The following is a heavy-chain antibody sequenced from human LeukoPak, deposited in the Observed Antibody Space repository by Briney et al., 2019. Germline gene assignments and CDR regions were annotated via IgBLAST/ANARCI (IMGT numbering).Heavy chain of an antibody. V-gene: IGHV1-8*03. CDR2: MNPNSGNT. CDR1: GYTFTNYA. CDR3: ARVARQLAFP. Sequence: ASVKVSCKASGYTFTNYAMNWVRQATGQGLEWMGWMNPNSGNTGYAQKFQGRVTISRNTSISTAYMELSSLRSEDTAVYYCARVARQLAFPWGQGTLVTVSS. J-gene: IGHJ5*02. D-gene: IGHD6-6*01.